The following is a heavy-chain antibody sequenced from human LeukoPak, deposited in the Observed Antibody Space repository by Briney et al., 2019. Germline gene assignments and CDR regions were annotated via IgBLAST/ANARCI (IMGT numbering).Heavy chain of an antibody. J-gene: IGHJ5*02. CDR2: IYYSGST. CDR1: GGSISSSSYY. V-gene: IGHV4-39*01. Sequence: SETLSLTCTVSGGSISSSSYYWGWIRQPPGKGLEWIGSIYYSGSTYYNPSLKSRVTISVDTSKNQFSLKLSSVTAADTAVYYCASPANYDFWSGYPNNWFDPWGQGTLVTVSS. D-gene: IGHD3-3*01. CDR3: ASPANYDFWSGYPNNWFDP.